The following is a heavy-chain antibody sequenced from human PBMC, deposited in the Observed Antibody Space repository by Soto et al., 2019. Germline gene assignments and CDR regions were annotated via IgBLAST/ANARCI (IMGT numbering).Heavy chain of an antibody. Sequence: ASVKVSCKASGYTFTSYGISWVRQAPGQGLEWMGRISAYNGNTNYAQKLQGRVTITTDTSTSTAYMELSSLRSEDTAVYYCARYSVATMPHHWGQGTLVTVSS. D-gene: IGHD5-12*01. CDR1: GYTFTSYG. CDR3: ARYSVATMPHH. J-gene: IGHJ5*02. V-gene: IGHV1-18*01. CDR2: ISAYNGNT.